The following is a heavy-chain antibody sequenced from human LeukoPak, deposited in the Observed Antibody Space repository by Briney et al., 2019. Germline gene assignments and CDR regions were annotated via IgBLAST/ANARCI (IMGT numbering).Heavy chain of an antibody. D-gene: IGHD3-9*01. CDR1: GFTFSSAW. CDR2: IGPNGAST. Sequence: GGSLRLSCAASGFTFSSAWMSWVRQAPGKGLEYVSSIGPNGASTLYADSVKDRFTISRDNSRNALYVQLTSLRLEDTALYYCVKDLTGAWSFDYWGQGTLVTVSS. CDR3: VKDLTGAWSFDY. J-gene: IGHJ4*02. V-gene: IGHV3-64*05.